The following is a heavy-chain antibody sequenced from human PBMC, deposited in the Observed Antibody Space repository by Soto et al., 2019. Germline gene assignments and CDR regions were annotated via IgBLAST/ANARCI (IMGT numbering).Heavy chain of an antibody. CDR3: AKSRLRLGELSPTLDY. V-gene: IGHV3-30*18. D-gene: IGHD3-16*02. CDR1: VFTFSSYG. J-gene: IGHJ4*02. CDR2: ISYDGSNK. Sequence: WWSLRLSCSASVFTFSSYGMHWFRQAPGKGLEWVAVISYDGSNKYYADSVKGRFTISRDNSKNTLYLQMNSLRAEDTAVYYCAKSRLRLGELSPTLDYWGQGTLVTVSS.